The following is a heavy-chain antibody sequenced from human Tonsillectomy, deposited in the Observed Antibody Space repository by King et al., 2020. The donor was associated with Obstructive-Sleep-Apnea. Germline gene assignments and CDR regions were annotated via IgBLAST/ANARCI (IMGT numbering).Heavy chain of an antibody. CDR2: IYYSGST. D-gene: IGHD3-10*01. J-gene: IGHJ4*02. CDR1: GGSISSSSYY. Sequence: LQLQESGPGLVKPSETLSLTCTVSGGSISSSSYYWGWIRQPPGKGLEWIGSIYYSGSTYYNPSLKSRVTISVDTSKNQFSLKLSSVTAADTAVYYCARDGGRRGFGELLPYYFDYWGQGTLVTVSS. V-gene: IGHV4-39*07. CDR3: ARDGGRRGFGELLPYYFDY.